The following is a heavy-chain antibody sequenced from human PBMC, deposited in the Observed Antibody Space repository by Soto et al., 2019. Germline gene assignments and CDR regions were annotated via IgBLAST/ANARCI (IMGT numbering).Heavy chain of an antibody. CDR1: GGTFSSYA. CDR3: ARVDRPRYFSSTSCYYYYGMDV. V-gene: IGHV1-69*13. J-gene: IGHJ6*02. Sequence: ASVKVSCKASGGTFSSYAISWVRQAPGQGLEWMGGIIPIFGTANYAQKFQGRVTITADESTSTAYMELSSLRSEDTAVYYCARVDRPRYFSSTSCYYYYGMDVWGQGTTVTVSS. CDR2: IIPIFGTA. D-gene: IGHD2-2*01.